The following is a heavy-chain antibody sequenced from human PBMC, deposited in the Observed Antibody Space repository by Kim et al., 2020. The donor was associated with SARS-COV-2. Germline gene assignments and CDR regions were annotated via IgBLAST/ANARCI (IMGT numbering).Heavy chain of an antibody. V-gene: IGHV3-7*01. CDR2: IKQDGSEK. J-gene: IGHJ6*03. Sequence: GGSLRLSCAASGFTFSSYWMSWVRQAPGKGLEWVANIKQDGSEKYYVDSVKGRFTISRDNAKNSLYLQMNSLRAEDTAVYYCARDQSRITIFGVVINYDYMDVWGKGTTVTVSS. CDR3: ARDQSRITIFGVVINYDYMDV. CDR1: GFTFSSYW. D-gene: IGHD3-3*01.